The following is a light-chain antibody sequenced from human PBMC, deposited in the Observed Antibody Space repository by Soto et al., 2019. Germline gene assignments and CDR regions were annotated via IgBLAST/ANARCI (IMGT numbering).Light chain of an antibody. Sequence: QSVLTQPPSVSGAPGQRVTISCTGSSSNIGAGYDVHWYQQLPGTAPKLLIYGNSNRPSGVPDRFSGSKSGTSACLAITGLHAEDEADYYCQSYDSSLSVWVFGGGTKLTVL. CDR1: SSNIGAGYD. CDR3: QSYDSSLSVWV. J-gene: IGLJ3*02. CDR2: GNS. V-gene: IGLV1-40*01.